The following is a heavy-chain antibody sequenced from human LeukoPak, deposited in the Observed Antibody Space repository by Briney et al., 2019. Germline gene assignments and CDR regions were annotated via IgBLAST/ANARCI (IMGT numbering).Heavy chain of an antibody. Sequence: GGSLRLSCAASGFTFSSYAMHWVRQAPGKGLEWVAVISYDGSNKYYADSVKGRFTISRDNSKNTLYLQMNSLRAEDTAVYYCARDEYDSSGYYGYWGQGTLVTVSS. CDR2: ISYDGSNK. CDR3: ARDEYDSSGYYGY. J-gene: IGHJ4*02. CDR1: GFTFSSYA. D-gene: IGHD3-22*01. V-gene: IGHV3-30*14.